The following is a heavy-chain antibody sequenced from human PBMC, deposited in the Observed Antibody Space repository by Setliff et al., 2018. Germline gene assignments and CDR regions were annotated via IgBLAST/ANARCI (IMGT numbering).Heavy chain of an antibody. CDR2: IYYSGST. D-gene: IGHD3-3*01. V-gene: IGHV4-31*03. Sequence: SETLSLTCIVSGASITSEAYYWSWIRQYPGKGLEWIGYIYYSGSTYYNPSLQSRVTVSLDSSKNHFSLELTSVTAADTAVYYCARMSGFLYMDVWGKGTTVTVSS. CDR1: GASITSEAYY. CDR3: ARMSGFLYMDV. J-gene: IGHJ6*03.